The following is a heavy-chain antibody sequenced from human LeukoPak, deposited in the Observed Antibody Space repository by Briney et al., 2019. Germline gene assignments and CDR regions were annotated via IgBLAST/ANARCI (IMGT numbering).Heavy chain of an antibody. V-gene: IGHV1-2*02. D-gene: IGHD2-2*01. CDR3: ARLADCSSSSCRSFDY. J-gene: IGHJ4*02. CDR2: INPNSGFT. CDR1: GYPFTGYY. Sequence: GASVKVSCKASGYPFTGYYLHWVRQAPGQGLEWMGWINPNSGFTNYAQKFQGRVTMTRDTSISTAYMKLSRLRSDDTAVYYCARLADCSSSSCRSFDYWGQGTLVTVSS.